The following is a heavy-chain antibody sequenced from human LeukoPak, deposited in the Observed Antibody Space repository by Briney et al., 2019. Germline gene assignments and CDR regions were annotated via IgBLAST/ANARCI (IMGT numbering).Heavy chain of an antibody. D-gene: IGHD1-1*01. V-gene: IGHV3-21*01. CDR1: GFTFSSYS. J-gene: IGHJ4*02. CDR3: ARDNWNDDGLGY. Sequence: GGSLRLSCAASGFTFSSYSMNWVRQAPGKGVEWVSSISSSSSYIYYADSVKGPFPISRDNPKNSLYLQMNSLRAEDTAVYYCARDNWNDDGLGYWGQGTLVTVSS. CDR2: ISSSSSYI.